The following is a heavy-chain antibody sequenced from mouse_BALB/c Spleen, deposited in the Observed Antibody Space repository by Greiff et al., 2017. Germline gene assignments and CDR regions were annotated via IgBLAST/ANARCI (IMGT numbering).Heavy chain of an antibody. CDR1: GFTFSDYY. CDR2: ISDGGSYT. J-gene: IGHJ4*01. CDR3: AREKEAMDY. V-gene: IGHV5-4*02. Sequence: EVKVVESGGGLVKPGGSLKLSCAASGFTFSDYYMYWVRQTPEKRLEWVATISDGGSYTYYPDSVKGRFTISRDNAKNNLYLQMSSLKSEDTAMYYCAREKEAMDYWGQGTSVTVSS.